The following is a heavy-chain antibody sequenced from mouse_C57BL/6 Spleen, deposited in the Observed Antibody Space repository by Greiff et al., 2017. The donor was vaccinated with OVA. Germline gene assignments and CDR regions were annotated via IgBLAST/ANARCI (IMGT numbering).Heavy chain of an antibody. Sequence: DVKLVESGGGLVKPGGSLKLSCAASGFTFSSYAMSWVRQTPEKRLEWVATISDGGSYTYYPDNVKGRFTISRDNAKNNLYLQMSHLKSEDTAMYYGARDGDYDYDEGAWFAYWGQGTLVTVSA. D-gene: IGHD2-4*01. CDR2: ISDGGSYT. CDR1: GFTFSSYA. J-gene: IGHJ3*01. CDR3: ARDGDYDYDEGAWFAY. V-gene: IGHV5-4*01.